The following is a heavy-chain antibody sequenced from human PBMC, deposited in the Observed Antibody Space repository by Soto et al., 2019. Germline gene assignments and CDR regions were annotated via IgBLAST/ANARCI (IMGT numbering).Heavy chain of an antibody. CDR1: GGSFSGYY. V-gene: IGHV4-34*01. D-gene: IGHD7-27*01. J-gene: IGHJ6*03. CDR3: ARTGGHEGDTPIGYYYYMDV. Sequence: QVQLQQWGAGLLKPSETLSLTCAVYGGSFSGYYWSWIRQPPGKGLEWMGEINPSGSTNYNPSLKSRVTISVDTSKNQFSLKLSSVTAADTAVYYCARTGGHEGDTPIGYYYYMDVWGKGTTVTVSS. CDR2: INPSGST.